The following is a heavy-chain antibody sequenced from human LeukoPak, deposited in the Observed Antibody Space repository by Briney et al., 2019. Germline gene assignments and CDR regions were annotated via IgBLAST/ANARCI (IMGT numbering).Heavy chain of an antibody. CDR3: ARVPRIGYSYGFDY. D-gene: IGHD5-18*01. J-gene: IGHJ4*02. Sequence: SETLSLTCAVYGGSFSGYYWSWIRQPPGKGLEWIGEINHSGSTNYNPSLKSRVTISVDTSKNQFSLKLSSVTAADTAVYYCARVPRIGYSYGFDYWGQGTLVTVSS. CDR2: INHSGST. CDR1: GGSFSGYY. V-gene: IGHV4-34*01.